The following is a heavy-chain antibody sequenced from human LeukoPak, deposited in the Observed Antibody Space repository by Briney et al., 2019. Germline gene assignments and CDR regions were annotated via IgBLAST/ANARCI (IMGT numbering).Heavy chain of an antibody. V-gene: IGHV3-48*03. CDR1: GFTFSSYE. D-gene: IGHD5-18*01. CDR3: AWRGGYSYALGY. Sequence: GGSLRLSCAPSGFTFSSYEMNWVRQAPGKGLEWVSYISSSGSTIYYADSVKGRFTIPRDNAKNSLYLLWTRRTGEGIAVYYCAWRGGYSYALGYWGQGTLVTVSS. CDR2: ISSSGSTI. J-gene: IGHJ4*02.